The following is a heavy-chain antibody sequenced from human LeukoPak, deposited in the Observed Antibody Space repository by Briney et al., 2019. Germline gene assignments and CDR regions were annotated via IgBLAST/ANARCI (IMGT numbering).Heavy chain of an antibody. J-gene: IGHJ5*02. CDR1: GYTFTSYG. CDR3: ARAPSAYCGGDCYSNWFDP. D-gene: IGHD2-21*01. Sequence: ASVKVSCKASGYTFTSYGISWVRQAPGQGLEWMGWISAYNGNTNYAQKLQGRVTMTTDTSTSTAYMELRSLRSDDTAVYYCARAPSAYCGGDCYSNWFDPWGQGTLVTVSS. V-gene: IGHV1-18*01. CDR2: ISAYNGNT.